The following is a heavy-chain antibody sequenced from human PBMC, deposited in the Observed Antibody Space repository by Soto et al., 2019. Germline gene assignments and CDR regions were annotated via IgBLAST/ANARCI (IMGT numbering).Heavy chain of an antibody. D-gene: IGHD6-13*01. V-gene: IGHV3-23*01. CDR1: GFTFSSYA. CDR3: AKDPLGGIAAPVHFDY. CDR2: ISGSGGST. J-gene: IGHJ4*02. Sequence: GGSLRLSCAASGFTFSSYAMSWVRQAPGKGLEWVSAISGSGGSTYYADSVKGRFTISRDNSKNTLYLQMNSLRAEETAVYYCAKDPLGGIAAPVHFDYWGQGTLVTVSS.